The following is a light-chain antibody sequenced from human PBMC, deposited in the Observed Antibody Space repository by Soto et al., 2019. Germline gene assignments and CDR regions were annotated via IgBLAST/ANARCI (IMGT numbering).Light chain of an antibody. Sequence: EIVLTQSPATLSLSPGERATLSCRASQSVNKYLAWYQQKPGQAPRLLIWDTSNRATGIPARFSGIGSGTDFTLTISSLEHEGCAVYYCQQRSNLITFGQGTRLEIK. CDR1: QSVNKY. J-gene: IGKJ5*01. CDR2: DTS. V-gene: IGKV3-11*01. CDR3: QQRSNLIT.